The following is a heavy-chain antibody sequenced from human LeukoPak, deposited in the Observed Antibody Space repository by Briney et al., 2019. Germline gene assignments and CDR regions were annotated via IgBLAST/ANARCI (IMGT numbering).Heavy chain of an antibody. J-gene: IGHJ3*02. CDR3: ARAPIVVVPAAMRGDAFDI. D-gene: IGHD2-2*01. V-gene: IGHV1-2*02. CDR2: INPNSGGT. Sequence: ASVKVSCKASGYTFAGYYMHWVRQAPGQGLEWMGWINPNSGGTNYAQKFQGRVTMTRDTSISTAYMELSRLRSDDTAVYYCARAPIVVVPAAMRGDAFDIWGQGTMVTVSS. CDR1: GYTFAGYY.